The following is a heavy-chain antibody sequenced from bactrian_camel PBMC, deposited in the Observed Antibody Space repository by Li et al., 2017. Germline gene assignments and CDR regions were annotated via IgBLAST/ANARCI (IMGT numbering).Heavy chain of an antibody. CDR3: AADLVTGGNWRSIDHWSY. CDR1: TYGYSEEF. J-gene: IGHJ4*01. V-gene: IGHV3S53*01. D-gene: IGHD7*01. Sequence: GGLVQPGGSLTLSCAASTYGYSEEFMGWFRQAPGKAREGVAAIYGGITTHYDDSVKGRFTISQDNAKPMLYLQMNALKPEDTAMYYCAADLVTGGNWRSIDHWSYWGQGTQVTVS. CDR2: IYGGITT.